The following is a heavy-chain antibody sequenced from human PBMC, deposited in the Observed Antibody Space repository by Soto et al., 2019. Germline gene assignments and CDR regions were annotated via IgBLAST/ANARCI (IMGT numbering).Heavy chain of an antibody. D-gene: IGHD2-21*01. CDR3: AADGDGYGQKVDY. CDR1: GFTFTSSA. CDR2: IVVGSGNT. V-gene: IGHV1-58*01. J-gene: IGHJ4*02. Sequence: SVKVSCKASGFTFTSSAVQWVRQARGQRLEWMGWIVVGSGNTNYAQRFQERVTITRDMSTSTAYMELSSLISEDTAVYYCAADGDGYGQKVDYWGQGTLVTVS.